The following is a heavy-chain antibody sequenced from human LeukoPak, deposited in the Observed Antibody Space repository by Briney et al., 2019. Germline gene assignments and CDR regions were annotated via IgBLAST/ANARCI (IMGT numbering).Heavy chain of an antibody. V-gene: IGHV1-2*02. CDR2: INPNSGGT. CDR3: ARVWSGGYMDV. D-gene: IGHD3-3*01. CDR1: GYTFTGYY. Sequence: ASVKVSCKASGYTFTGYYMHWVRQAPGQGLEWMGWINPNSGGTYYAQKFQGRVTMTRDTSISTAYMELSRLRSDDTAVYYCARVWSGGYMDVWGKGTTVTVSS. J-gene: IGHJ6*03.